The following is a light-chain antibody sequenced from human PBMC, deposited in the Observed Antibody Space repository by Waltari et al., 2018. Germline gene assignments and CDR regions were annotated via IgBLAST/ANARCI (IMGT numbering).Light chain of an antibody. CDR1: SGHSSFV. Sequence: QLVLTQPPSASASLGASVKLTRTLSSGHSSFVIAWHPQQRGKGPRYLMTLNTDGGHTKGDGIPDRFSGSSSGAERYLTISSLQSDDEADYYCQTWGTGIWVFGGGTRLTVL. CDR3: QTWGTGIWV. CDR2: LNTDGGH. V-gene: IGLV4-69*01. J-gene: IGLJ3*02.